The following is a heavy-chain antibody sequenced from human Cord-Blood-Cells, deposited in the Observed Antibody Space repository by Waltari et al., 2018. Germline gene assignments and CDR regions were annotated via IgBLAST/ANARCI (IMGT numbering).Heavy chain of an antibody. J-gene: IGHJ4*02. CDR1: GFTVSSNY. V-gene: IGHV3-53*02. Sequence: ELQLVETGGGLIQPGRSLRLSCAASGFTVSSNYMRWVRQAPGKGLEWVSVIYSGGSTYYEDSVKGRFTISRDNSKNTLYLQMNSLRAEDTAVYYCAREGSSGVLDYWGQGTLVTVSS. CDR2: IYSGGST. D-gene: IGHD6-19*01. CDR3: AREGSSGVLDY.